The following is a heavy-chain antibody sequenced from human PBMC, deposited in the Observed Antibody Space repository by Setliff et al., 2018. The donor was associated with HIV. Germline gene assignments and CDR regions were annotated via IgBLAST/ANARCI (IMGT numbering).Heavy chain of an antibody. D-gene: IGHD3-10*01. CDR1: GYTFTSYA. J-gene: IGHJ5*02. CDR2: INAGNGNT. CDR3: ARGGTLLWFGESRKNWFDP. Sequence: GASVKVSCKASGYTFTSYAMHWVRQAPGQRLEWMGWINAGNGNTKYSQKFQGRVTITRNTSISTAYMELSSLRSEDTAVYYCARGGTLLWFGESRKNWFDPWGQGTLVTAPQ. V-gene: IGHV1-3*01.